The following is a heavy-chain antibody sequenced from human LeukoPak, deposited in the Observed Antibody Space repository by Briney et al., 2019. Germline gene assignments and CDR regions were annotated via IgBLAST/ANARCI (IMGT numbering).Heavy chain of an antibody. Sequence: SVKVSCKASGGTFSSYAISWVRQAPGQGLEWMGGIIPIFGTANYAQEFQGRVTITTDESTSTAYMELSSLRSEDTAVYYCTTYDSSGYSRGRAFDIWGQGTMVTVSS. V-gene: IGHV1-69*05. J-gene: IGHJ3*02. D-gene: IGHD3-22*01. CDR1: GGTFSSYA. CDR2: IIPIFGTA. CDR3: TTYDSSGYSRGRAFDI.